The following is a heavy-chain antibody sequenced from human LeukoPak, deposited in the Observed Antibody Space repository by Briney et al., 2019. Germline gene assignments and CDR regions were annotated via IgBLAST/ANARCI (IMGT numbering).Heavy chain of an antibody. J-gene: IGHJ4*02. CDR3: SKGGYSYGYFDY. Sequence: PGGSLRLSCAASGFTSSSYGMSWGRQAPGKGLEWVSVISSSGGNTFYADSVKGRFTISRDNSKNTLYLQMNSLRAEDTAIYYCSKGGYSYGYFDYWGQGILVTVSS. CDR2: ISSSGGNT. D-gene: IGHD5-18*01. CDR1: GFTSSSYG. V-gene: IGHV3-23*01.